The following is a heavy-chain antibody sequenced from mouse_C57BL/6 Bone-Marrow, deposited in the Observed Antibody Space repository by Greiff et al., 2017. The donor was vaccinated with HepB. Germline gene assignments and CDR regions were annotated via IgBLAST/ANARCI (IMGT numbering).Heavy chain of an antibody. Sequence: VQLQQPGAELVRPGSSVKLSCKASGYTFTSYWMDWVKQRPGQGLEWIGNIKPADSETHYNQKFKDKATLTVDKSSSTAYMQLSSLTSEDSAVYYCARNDYYGSSVWLAFWVWGTLVTVSA. CDR3: ARNDYYGSSVWLAF. CDR2: IKPADSET. J-gene: IGHJ3*01. V-gene: IGHV1-61*01. CDR1: GYTFTSYW. D-gene: IGHD1-1*01.